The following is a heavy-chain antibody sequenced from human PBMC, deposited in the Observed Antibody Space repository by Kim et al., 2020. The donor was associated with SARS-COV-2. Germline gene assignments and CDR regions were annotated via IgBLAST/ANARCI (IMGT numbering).Heavy chain of an antibody. CDR3: AKAGQRLVWGYFDY. V-gene: IGHV3-23*01. CDR1: GFTFSSYA. D-gene: IGHD6-13*01. Sequence: GGSLRLSCTASGFTFSSYAMTWVRQAPGKGLEWVSGISDCGGRTYYGDPVKGRFTIFRDNSRNTLYLQLNTLRAEDTALYYCAKAGQRLVWGYFDYWGQGTLVSVSS. J-gene: IGHJ4*02. CDR2: ISDCGGRT.